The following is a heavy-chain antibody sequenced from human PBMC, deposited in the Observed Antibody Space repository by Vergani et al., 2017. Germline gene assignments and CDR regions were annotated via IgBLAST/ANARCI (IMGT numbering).Heavy chain of an antibody. CDR1: GFTFSSYG. D-gene: IGHD5-12*01. J-gene: IGHJ4*02. CDR2: ISYDGSNK. V-gene: IGHV3-30*18. Sequence: QVQLVESGGGVVQPGRSLRLSCAASGFTFSSYGMHWVRQAPGKGLEWVAVISYDGSNKYYADSVKGRFTISRDNSKNTLYLQMNSLGAEDTAVYYCAKDPAGYSGYQTTSPGYWGQGTLVTVSS. CDR3: AKDPAGYSGYQTTSPGY.